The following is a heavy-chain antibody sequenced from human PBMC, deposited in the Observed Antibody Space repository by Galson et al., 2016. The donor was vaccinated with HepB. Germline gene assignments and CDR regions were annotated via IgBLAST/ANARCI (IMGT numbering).Heavy chain of an antibody. CDR3: AREAPADHFDY. D-gene: IGHD6-13*01. J-gene: IGHJ4*02. V-gene: IGHV3-11*01. CDR2: ISGSGRTT. Sequence: SLRLSCAASGFTFSDYEMSWIRQAPGKGLKWVAYISGSGRTTYYEDSVKGRFSISRDNAKNLVSLQMNTLRAEDTAVYFCAREAPADHFDYWGQGTLVTVSS. CDR1: GFTFSDYE.